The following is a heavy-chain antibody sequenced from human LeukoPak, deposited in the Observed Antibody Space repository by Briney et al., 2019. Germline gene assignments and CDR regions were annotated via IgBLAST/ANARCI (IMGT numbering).Heavy chain of an antibody. CDR3: AKGRLRESPGY. V-gene: IGHV3-23*01. D-gene: IGHD3-10*01. Sequence: GGPLRPPWAPPLFPFSSYPMSWVRQAPGKGLEWVSAIRGSGGSTYYADSVKGRFTISRDNSKNTLYLQMNSLRAEDTAVYYCAKGRLRESPGYWGQGTLVTVSS. CDR2: IRGSGGST. J-gene: IGHJ4*02. CDR1: LFPFSSYP.